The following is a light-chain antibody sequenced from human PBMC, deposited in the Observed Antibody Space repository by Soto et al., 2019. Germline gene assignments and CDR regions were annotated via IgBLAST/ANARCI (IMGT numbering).Light chain of an antibody. V-gene: IGKV1-13*02. CDR1: QGISSA. CDR3: QQFNSYPPSLT. J-gene: IGKJ4*01. CDR2: DAS. Sequence: AIQLTQSPSSLSASVGDRVTITCRASQGISSALAWYQQKPGKPPTLLIYDASTLESGVPSRFSGSGSGTDFTLTISSLQPEDFATYYCQQFNSYPPSLTFGGGTKVDIK.